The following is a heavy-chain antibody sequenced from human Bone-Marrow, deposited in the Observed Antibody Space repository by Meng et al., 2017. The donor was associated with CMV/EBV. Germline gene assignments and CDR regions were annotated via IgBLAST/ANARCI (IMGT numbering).Heavy chain of an antibody. CDR2: ISTGSGTI. CDR1: GFTFTNYY. J-gene: IGHJ4*02. V-gene: IGHV3-11*01. D-gene: IGHD6-19*01. Sequence: QVQLVESGGDLVKPGGSLILSCAASGFTFTNYYMSWIRQAPGKGLEWVSYISTGSGTIYYAGSVKGRFTISRDNAKNSVYLQMNSLRAEDTAVYYCARLSYSSGWCYDYWGQGILVTVSS. CDR3: ARLSYSSGWCYDY.